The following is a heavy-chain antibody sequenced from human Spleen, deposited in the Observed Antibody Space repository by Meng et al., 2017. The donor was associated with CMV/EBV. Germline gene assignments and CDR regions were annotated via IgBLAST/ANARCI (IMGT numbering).Heavy chain of an antibody. CDR3: AKGAGGY. CDR1: GFTFRSYA. Sequence: SLRLSCAASGFTFRSYAMSWVRQAPGKGLEWVSVIYSGGSSTYYADSVKGRFTISRDNSKNTLYLQMNSLSAEDTAVYYCAKGAGGYWGQGTLVTVSS. D-gene: IGHD2-8*02. V-gene: IGHV3-23*03. J-gene: IGHJ4*02. CDR2: IYSGGSST.